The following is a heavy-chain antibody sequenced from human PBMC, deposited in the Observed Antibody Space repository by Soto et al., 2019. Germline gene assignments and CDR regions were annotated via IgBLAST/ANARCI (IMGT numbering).Heavy chain of an antibody. J-gene: IGHJ6*03. CDR2: IDWDDDK. V-gene: IGHV2-70*11. CDR1: GFSLSTSGMC. Sequence: SGPTLVNPTQTLTLTCTFSGFSLSTSGMCVSWIRQPPGKALEWLARIDWDDDKYYSTSLKTRLNIYKNTSKNQVILTITKMNPVVTATYYCARSRSYDFWSGYYPTYYMDVWGKGT. CDR3: ARSRSYDFWSGYYPTYYMDV. D-gene: IGHD3-3*01.